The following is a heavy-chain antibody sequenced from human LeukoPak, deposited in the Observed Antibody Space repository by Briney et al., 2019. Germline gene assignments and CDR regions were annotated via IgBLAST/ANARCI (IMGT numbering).Heavy chain of an antibody. V-gene: IGHV3-21*01. CDR3: ARGHYDVLTASYKWTPDY. CDR1: GFTFNTFN. J-gene: IGHJ4*02. D-gene: IGHD3-9*01. Sequence: GGSLRLSCAASGFTFNTFNMNWVRQAPGKGLEWVSSITSGGDYIYYADSVKGRFTTSRDNAKNSLSLQLNSLRVEDTAVYYCARGHYDVLTASYKWTPDYWGQGTLVTVFS. CDR2: ITSGGDYI.